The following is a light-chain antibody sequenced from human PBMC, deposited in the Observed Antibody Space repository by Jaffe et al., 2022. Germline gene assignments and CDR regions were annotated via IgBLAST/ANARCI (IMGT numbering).Light chain of an antibody. CDR3: SSYSSSTIRV. CDR1: SSDVGGYNY. CDR2: DVS. V-gene: IGLV2-14*03. J-gene: IGLJ1*01. Sequence: QSALTQPASVSGSPGQSITISCTGTSSDVGGYNYVSWYQQHPGKAPKLMVYDVSNRPSGVSNRFSGSKSGNTASLTISGLQAEDEADYYCSSYSSSTIRVFGTGTKVTVL.